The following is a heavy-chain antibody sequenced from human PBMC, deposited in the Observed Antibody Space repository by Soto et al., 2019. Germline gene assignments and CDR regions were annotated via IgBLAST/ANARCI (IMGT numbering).Heavy chain of an antibody. V-gene: IGHV3-21*01. CDR3: ARGYGDFDY. Sequence: EVQLVESGGGLVKPGASLRLSCAASGFTFSSYTINWVRQAPEKGLEWVSSISSSSNYIYYADSVKGRFTISRDNAKNSLYLQMNSLRAEDTAVYYCARGYGDFDYWGQGTLVTVSS. CDR2: ISSSSNYI. CDR1: GFTFSSYT. J-gene: IGHJ4*02. D-gene: IGHD4-17*01.